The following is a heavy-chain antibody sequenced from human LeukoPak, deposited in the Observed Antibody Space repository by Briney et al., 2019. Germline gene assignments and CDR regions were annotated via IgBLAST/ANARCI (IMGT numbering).Heavy chain of an antibody. CDR2: ISGDGGMT. D-gene: IGHD5-12*01. CDR1: GFTFEDFG. CDR3: AKDAPYNGRVFDS. J-gene: IGHJ4*02. V-gene: IGHV3-43*02. Sequence: GGSLRLSCGGFGFTFEDFGMHWVRQRPGKGLEWVSLISGDGGMTHYADSVKGRFTISRDNTKNSLYLQMNSLRTEDTAFYYCAKDAPYNGRVFDSWGQGTLVTVSS.